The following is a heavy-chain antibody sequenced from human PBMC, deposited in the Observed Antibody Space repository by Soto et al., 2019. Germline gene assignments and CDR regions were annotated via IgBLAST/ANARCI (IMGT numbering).Heavy chain of an antibody. CDR1: GFTFSNYA. V-gene: IGHV3-23*01. Sequence: EVQLLESGGGLVQPGGSLRLSCAVSGFTFSNYAISWVRQAPGKGLEWVSIISGGGDTSYYADSVKGRFTISRDNSRNTLYLQMNSLRAGDSAKYYCVKEGTSGLYYFDYWGPGTLVTVSS. D-gene: IGHD6-19*01. CDR3: VKEGTSGLYYFDY. J-gene: IGHJ4*02. CDR2: ISGGGDTS.